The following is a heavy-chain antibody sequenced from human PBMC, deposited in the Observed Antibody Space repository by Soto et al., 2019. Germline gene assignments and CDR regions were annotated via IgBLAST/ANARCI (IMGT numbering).Heavy chain of an antibody. CDR1: WYTFTKYG. CDR3: ARAEFSSGYPNSFDY. D-gene: IGHD3-22*01. Sequence: GASVKGSWQASWYTFTKYGIKWGGPATGQGLEWMGWMNPNSGNTGYAQKFQGRVTTTRNTSISTAYMELSSLRSEDTAVYYCARAEFSSGYPNSFDYWGQGTLVTVSS. V-gene: IGHV1-8*01. J-gene: IGHJ4*02. CDR2: MNPNSGNT.